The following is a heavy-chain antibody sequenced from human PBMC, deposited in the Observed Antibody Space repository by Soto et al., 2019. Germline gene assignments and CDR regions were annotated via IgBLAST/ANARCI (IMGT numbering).Heavy chain of an antibody. D-gene: IGHD6-13*01. CDR3: ARDPLRGIAAAGKKDY. J-gene: IGHJ4*02. CDR1: GFTFSSYA. Sequence: QVQLVESGGGVVQPGRSLRLSCAASGFTFSSYAMHWVRQAPGKGLEWVAVISYDGSNKYYADSVKGRFTISRDNSKKPLYLQMNSLRAEATTVYYCARDPLRGIAAAGKKDYWGQGTLVTVSS. V-gene: IGHV3-30-3*01. CDR2: ISYDGSNK.